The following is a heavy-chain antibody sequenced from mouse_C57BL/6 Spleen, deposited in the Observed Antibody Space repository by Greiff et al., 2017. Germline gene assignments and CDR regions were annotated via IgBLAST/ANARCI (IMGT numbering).Heavy chain of an antibody. J-gene: IGHJ2*01. V-gene: IGHV1-59*01. D-gene: IGHD3-2*02. CDR1: GYTFTSYW. CDR3: ARKEGSSGYNY. Sequence: QVQLQQPGAELVRPGTSVKLSCKASGYTFTSYWMHWVKQRPGQGLEWIGVIDPSDSYTNYNQKFKGKATLTVDTSSSTAYMQLSSLTSEDSAVYYCARKEGSSGYNYWGQGTTLTVSS. CDR2: IDPSDSYT.